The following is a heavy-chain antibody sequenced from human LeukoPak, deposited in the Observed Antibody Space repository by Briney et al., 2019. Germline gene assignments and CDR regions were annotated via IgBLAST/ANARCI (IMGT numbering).Heavy chain of an antibody. CDR1: GFTFSSYA. V-gene: IGHV3-23*01. CDR3: AKDPKGIAAAGKLGVWKNFDY. Sequence: PGGSLRLSCAASGFTFSSYAMSWVRQAPGKGLEWVSAISGSGGSTYYADSEKGRFTISRDNSKNTQYLQMNSLRAEETAVYYCAKDPKGIAAAGKLGVWKNFDYWGQGTLVTVSS. CDR2: ISGSGGST. D-gene: IGHD6-13*01. J-gene: IGHJ4*02.